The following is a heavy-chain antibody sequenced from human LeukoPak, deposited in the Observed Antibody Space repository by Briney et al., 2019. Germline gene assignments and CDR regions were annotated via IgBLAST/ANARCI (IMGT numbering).Heavy chain of an antibody. Sequence: SVKVSCKASGYTFTSYAMNWVRQAPGQGLEWMGGIIPIFGTANYAQKFQGRVTITADESTSTAYMELSSLRSEDTAVYYCARDRTPIPAAIRVRAFDIWGQGTMVTVSS. CDR3: ARDRTPIPAAIRVRAFDI. J-gene: IGHJ3*02. D-gene: IGHD2-2*02. CDR1: GYTFTSYA. CDR2: IIPIFGTA. V-gene: IGHV1-69*13.